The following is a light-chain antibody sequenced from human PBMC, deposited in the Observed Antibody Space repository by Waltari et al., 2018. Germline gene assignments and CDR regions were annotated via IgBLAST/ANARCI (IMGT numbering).Light chain of an antibody. CDR2: GSS. CDR1: QNIGRT. J-gene: IGKJ1*01. Sequence: EVVLTQSPGTLSLSPGERATLSCRASQNIGRTLTWYQQKPGQSPRLLMYGSSIRAAGIPDRFSGSGSGTDFILTITRLEPEDFAVYYCQNYERLPVTFGQRTKVEIK. CDR3: QNYERLPVT. V-gene: IGKV3-20*01.